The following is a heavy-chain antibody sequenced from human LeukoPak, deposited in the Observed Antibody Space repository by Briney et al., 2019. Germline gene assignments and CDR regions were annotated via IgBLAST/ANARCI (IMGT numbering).Heavy chain of an antibody. D-gene: IGHD2-2*01. J-gene: IGHJ5*02. CDR2: INSDGSST. Sequence: GGSLRLSCAASGFTFSSYWMHWVRQAPGKGLVWVSRINSDGSSTSYADSMKGRFTISRDNAKNTLYLQMNSLRAEDTAVYYCARERYQLLLNWFDPWGQGTLVTVSS. CDR1: GFTFSSYW. V-gene: IGHV3-74*01. CDR3: ARERYQLLLNWFDP.